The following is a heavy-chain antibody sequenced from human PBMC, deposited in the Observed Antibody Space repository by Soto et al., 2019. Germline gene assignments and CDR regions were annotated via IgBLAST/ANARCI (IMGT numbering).Heavy chain of an antibody. Sequence: PGGSLRLSCAASGFTFSSYEMNWVRQAPGKGLEWVSYISSSGNTIYYADSVKGRFTISRDNAKNSLYLQMNSLRAEDTAVYYCARGPYYDFWSDYYYGMDVWGQGTTVTVSS. CDR2: ISSSGNTI. D-gene: IGHD3-3*01. J-gene: IGHJ6*02. V-gene: IGHV3-48*03. CDR1: GFTFSSYE. CDR3: ARGPYYDFWSDYYYGMDV.